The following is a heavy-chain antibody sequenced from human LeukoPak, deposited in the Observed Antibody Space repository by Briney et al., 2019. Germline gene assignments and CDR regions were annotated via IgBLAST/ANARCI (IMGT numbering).Heavy chain of an antibody. CDR2: IYSSGST. J-gene: IGHJ4*02. CDR1: SGSMNNYY. D-gene: IGHD1-14*01. Sequence: ASETQSLTCTVSSGSMNNYYWNWIRQPAGKGLEWIGHIYSSGSTNYNPSLKSRVTISIDTSKNQFFLKLSSVTAADTAVYYCARRTDYWGPGTLVTVSS. V-gene: IGHV4-4*07. CDR3: ARRTDY.